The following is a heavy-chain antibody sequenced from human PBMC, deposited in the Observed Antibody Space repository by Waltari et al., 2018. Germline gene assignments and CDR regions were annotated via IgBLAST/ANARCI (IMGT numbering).Heavy chain of an antibody. V-gene: IGHV4-31*03. CDR3: ARLPGGNWWGLDV. CDR2: IYYDGRK. D-gene: IGHD2-8*02. Sequence: QVQLQESGPGLAEPSQTLSLTCTVSGGSVSDTAYNWAWIRQHPGKGLEWIGYIYYDGRKFYNPSLGSRVTISIDTSKNQFSLKLNSVTAADTAVYYCARLPGGNWWGLDVWGQGTTVAVSS. J-gene: IGHJ6*02. CDR1: GGSVSDTAYN.